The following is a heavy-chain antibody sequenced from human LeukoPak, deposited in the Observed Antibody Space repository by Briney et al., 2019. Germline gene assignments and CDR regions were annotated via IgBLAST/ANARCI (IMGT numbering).Heavy chain of an antibody. Sequence: GGSLRLSCAASGFTVTSYSMNWVRQAPGKRLEWVSTISGGGGSTYYADSVKGRFTISRDNSKNTLYLQVNSLRAEDTAVYYCAKGGKWDVTPFDYWGQGTLVTVSS. CDR1: GFTVTSYS. V-gene: IGHV3-23*01. CDR3: AKGGKWDVTPFDY. J-gene: IGHJ4*02. D-gene: IGHD1-26*01. CDR2: ISGGGGST.